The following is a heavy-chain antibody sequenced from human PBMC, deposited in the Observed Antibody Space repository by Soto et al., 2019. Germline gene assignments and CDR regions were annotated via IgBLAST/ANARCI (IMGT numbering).Heavy chain of an antibody. J-gene: IGHJ4*02. Sequence: GGSLRLSCAASGFNFGSLGMHWVRQAPGKGLEWVAIIWYDGSDKYYADSVKGRFTISRDNSKNTLFLQMNSLRAEDTAVYYCVRDFRTACLDFWGQGTLVTVSS. CDR1: GFNFGSLG. CDR2: IWYDGSDK. V-gene: IGHV3-33*01. CDR3: VRDFRTACLDF.